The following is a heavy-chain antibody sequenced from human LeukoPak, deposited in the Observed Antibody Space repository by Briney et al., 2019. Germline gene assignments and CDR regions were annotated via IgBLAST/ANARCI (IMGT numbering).Heavy chain of an antibody. CDR1: GYTFTGYY. V-gene: IGHV1-2*02. D-gene: IGHD3-16*01. CDR3: ARDEAKSYGLDPFDF. Sequence: ASVKVSCKASGYTFTGYYMHWVRQAPGQGLEWMGWINPNSGGTNYAQKFQGRVTMTRDTSISTAYMELSRLRSDDTAVYICARDEAKSYGLDPFDFWGQGTLVTVSS. J-gene: IGHJ4*02. CDR2: INPNSGGT.